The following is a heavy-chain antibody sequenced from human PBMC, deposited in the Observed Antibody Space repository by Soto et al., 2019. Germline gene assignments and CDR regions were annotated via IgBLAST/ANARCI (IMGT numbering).Heavy chain of an antibody. D-gene: IGHD3-10*01. CDR3: ARGLFDGTSSSGGWYFFDF. CDR1: GGSFSGYT. CDR2: INAGGSA. Sequence: QVQLQQWGAGLLKPSETLSLTCAVHGGSFSGYTWTWIRQSPGKGLEWIGQINAGGSAIYNPSLTSRVSISVGTSNDEFSRDLTSATAADAAVYCWARGLFDGTSSSGGWYFFDFWGQGTQVTVSS. V-gene: IGHV4-34*02. J-gene: IGHJ4*02.